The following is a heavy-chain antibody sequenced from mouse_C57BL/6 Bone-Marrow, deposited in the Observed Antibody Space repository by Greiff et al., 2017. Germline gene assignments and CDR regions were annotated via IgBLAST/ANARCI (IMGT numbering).Heavy chain of an antibody. V-gene: IGHV1-69*01. CDR1: GYTFTSYW. CDR2: IDPSDSYT. Sequence: QVQLQQPGAELVMPGASVKLSCKASGYTFTSYWMHWVKQRPGQGLEWIGEIDPSDSYTNYNQKFKGKSTLTVDKSSSTAYMQLSSLTSEYSAVYYCALYDYDEAWFAYWGQGTLVTVSA. D-gene: IGHD2-4*01. CDR3: ALYDYDEAWFAY. J-gene: IGHJ3*01.